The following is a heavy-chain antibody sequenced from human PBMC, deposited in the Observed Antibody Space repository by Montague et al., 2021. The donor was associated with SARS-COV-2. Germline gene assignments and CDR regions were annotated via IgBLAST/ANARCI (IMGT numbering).Heavy chain of an antibody. J-gene: IGHJ3*02. CDR1: GGSISSYY. CDR2: IYDGGAV. Sequence: SETLSLTCSVSGGSISSYYWSWIRQSPGKGLEWIAYIYDGGAVNYNPSLGSRVTISTDTSKNQLSLKVNSVTAADTAVYYCVRDHPYGGPRGAYDIWGQGTVVTVSS. CDR3: VRDHPYGGPRGAYDI. D-gene: IGHD4-23*01. V-gene: IGHV4-59*01.